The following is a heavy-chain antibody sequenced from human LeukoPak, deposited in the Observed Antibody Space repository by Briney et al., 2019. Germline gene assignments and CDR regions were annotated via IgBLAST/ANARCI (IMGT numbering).Heavy chain of an antibody. J-gene: IGHJ4*02. CDR3: ARDLRYGGNSGLDY. CDR2: IYYSGST. Sequence: SETLSLTCTVSDYPISSGYYWGWIRQPPGKGLEWIGYIYYSGSTNYNPSLKSRVTISVDTSKNQFSLKLSSVTAADTAVYYCARDLRYGGNSGLDYWGQGTLVTVSS. D-gene: IGHD4-23*01. CDR1: DYPISSGYY. V-gene: IGHV4-38-2*02.